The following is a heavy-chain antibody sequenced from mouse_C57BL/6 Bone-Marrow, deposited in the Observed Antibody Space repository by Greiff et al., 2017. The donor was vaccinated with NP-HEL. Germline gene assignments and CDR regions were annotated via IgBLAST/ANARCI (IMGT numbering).Heavy chain of an antibody. CDR1: GYSFTGYY. Sequence: EVQLQQSGPELVKPGASVKISCKASGYSFTGYYMNWVKQSPEKSLEWIGEINPSTGGTTYNQKFKAKATLTVDKSSSTAYMQLKSLTSEDSAVYYCAREVPTTEGGYFDVWGTGTTVTVSS. J-gene: IGHJ1*03. CDR2: INPSTGGT. CDR3: AREVPTTEGGYFDV. V-gene: IGHV1-42*01. D-gene: IGHD1-1*01.